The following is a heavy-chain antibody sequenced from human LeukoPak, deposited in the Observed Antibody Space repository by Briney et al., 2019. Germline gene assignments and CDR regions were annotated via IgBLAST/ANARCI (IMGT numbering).Heavy chain of an antibody. J-gene: IGHJ4*02. Sequence: GGSLRLSCAASGFTFSNYVMHWVRQAPGQGLQWVACVSYDGMRKYYVDSVKGRFTISRDDSKNTMYLQMNSLRVEDTAVYYCAHDPMHSFDYWGQGTLVTVSS. V-gene: IGHV3-30*18. CDR2: VSYDGMRK. CDR3: AHDPMHSFDY. CDR1: GFTFSNYV.